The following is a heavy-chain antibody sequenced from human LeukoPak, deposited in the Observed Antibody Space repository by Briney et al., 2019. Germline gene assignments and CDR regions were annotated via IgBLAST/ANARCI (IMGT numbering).Heavy chain of an antibody. CDR1: GFSFSSYA. D-gene: IGHD6-13*01. CDR2: ISSGGQYV. J-gene: IGHJ4*02. V-gene: IGHV3-23*01. CDR3: ARDGLPAAGDY. Sequence: GGSLRLSCAASGFSFSSYAMSWVRQAPGKGLEWVSTISSGGQYVNYADSVKGRLTMSRDNSKNTVYLQIDSLRAEDTAVYYCARDGLPAAGDYWGQGTLVIVSS.